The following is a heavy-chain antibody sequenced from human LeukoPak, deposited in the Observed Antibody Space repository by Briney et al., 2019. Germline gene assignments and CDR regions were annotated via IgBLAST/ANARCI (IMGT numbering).Heavy chain of an antibody. V-gene: IGHV3-23*01. D-gene: IGHD4-17*01. CDR1: GSTFSSYA. Sequence: PGGSLRLSCAASGSTFSSYAMTWVRQTPGKGLEWVSSVSGSGGGTYYADSVKGRFTISRDNSKNTLNLQMNSLRVEDTAVYYCAKPARLGDYGAWGQGTTVTVSS. CDR2: VSGSGGGT. J-gene: IGHJ6*02. CDR3: AKPARLGDYGA.